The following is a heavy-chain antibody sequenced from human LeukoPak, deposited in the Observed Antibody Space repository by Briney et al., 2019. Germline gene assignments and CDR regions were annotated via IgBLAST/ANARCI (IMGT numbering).Heavy chain of an antibody. Sequence: PGGSLRLSCAASGFTFSSIPMNWVRQAPGKGLEWVSAITGSGGATYYAASVKGRFTISRDNSKNRLYLQMDFLRAEDTAVYYCAKITSEGSWGQGTLVTVSS. J-gene: IGHJ5*02. V-gene: IGHV3-23*01. D-gene: IGHD3-10*01. CDR1: GFTFSSIP. CDR2: ITGSGGAT. CDR3: AKITSEGS.